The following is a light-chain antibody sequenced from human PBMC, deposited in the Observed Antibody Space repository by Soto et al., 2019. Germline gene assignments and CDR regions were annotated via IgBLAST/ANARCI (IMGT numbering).Light chain of an antibody. CDR3: QQYYSYART. CDR1: ESISGW. Sequence: DIQMTQSPSTLSASVGDRVTITCLASESISGWVAWYQQKPGKAPKVVIFKASTLESGVPSRFSRSGSGADYTLSISSLQPDDFSTYDCQQYYSYARTFGQGTQVEGK. V-gene: IGKV1-5*03. J-gene: IGKJ1*01. CDR2: KAS.